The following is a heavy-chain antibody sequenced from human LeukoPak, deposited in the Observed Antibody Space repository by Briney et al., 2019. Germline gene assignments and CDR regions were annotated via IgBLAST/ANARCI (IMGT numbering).Heavy chain of an antibody. CDR2: INWNGGGT. CDR1: GFTFEDYG. J-gene: IGHJ4*02. Sequence: GGSLRLSCAASGFTFEDYGMNWVRQAPGKGLEWVSGINWNGGGTGYADSVKGRFTISRDNSKNTLYLQMNSLRAEDTAVYYCANGGAAGPLDYWGQGTLVTVSS. V-gene: IGHV3-20*04. D-gene: IGHD6-13*01. CDR3: ANGGAAGPLDY.